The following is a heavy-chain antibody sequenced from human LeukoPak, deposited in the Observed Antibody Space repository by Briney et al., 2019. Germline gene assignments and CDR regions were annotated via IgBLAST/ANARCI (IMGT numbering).Heavy chain of an antibody. V-gene: IGHV1-46*01. Sequence: GASVKVSCKASGYTFTSYYMHWVRQAPGQGLEWMGIINPSGGSTSYAQKFQGRVTMTRDTSTSTVYVELSSLRSEDTAVYYCARSGGSYTFGYYYYGMDVWGQGTTVTVSS. CDR1: GYTFTSYY. J-gene: IGHJ6*02. D-gene: IGHD1-26*01. CDR2: INPSGGST. CDR3: ARSGGSYTFGYYYYGMDV.